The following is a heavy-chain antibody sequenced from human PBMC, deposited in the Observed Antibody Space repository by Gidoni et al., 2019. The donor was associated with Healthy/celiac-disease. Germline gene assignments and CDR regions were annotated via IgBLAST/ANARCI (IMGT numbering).Heavy chain of an antibody. CDR3: TRRDRGGEDY. Sequence: EVQLVESGGGLVQPGGSLKLSCAASGFTFSGSAMHWVRQASGKGLEWVGRIRSKANSYATAYAASVKGRFTISRDDSKNTAYLQMNSLKTEDTAVYYCTRRDRGGEDYWGQGTLVTVSS. V-gene: IGHV3-73*02. J-gene: IGHJ4*02. CDR1: GFTFSGSA. CDR2: IRSKANSYAT. D-gene: IGHD3-10*01.